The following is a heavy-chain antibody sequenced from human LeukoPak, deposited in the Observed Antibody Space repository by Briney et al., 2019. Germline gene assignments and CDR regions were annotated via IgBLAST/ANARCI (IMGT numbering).Heavy chain of an antibody. CDR3: ARVPTSYYGSGSADAFDI. J-gene: IGHJ3*02. D-gene: IGHD3-10*01. V-gene: IGHV3-66*01. CDR2: IYTGGST. Sequence: GGSLRLSCAASGFTVSSNYMSWVRQAPGKGLEWVSFIYTGGSTYYADSVKGRFTISRDNSKNTLYLQMNSLRAEDTAVYYCARVPTSYYGSGSADAFDIWGQGTMVTVSS. CDR1: GFTVSSNY.